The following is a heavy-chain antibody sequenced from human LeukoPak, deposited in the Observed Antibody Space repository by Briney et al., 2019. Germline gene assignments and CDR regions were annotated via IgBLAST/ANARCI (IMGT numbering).Heavy chain of an antibody. Sequence: ASVKVSCKASGYTFTGYYMHWVRQAPGQGLEWMGWINPNSGGTNYAQKFQGRVTMTSDTSISTAYMELSRLRSDDTAVYYCAREYSSSWYLDYWGQGTLVTVSS. CDR3: AREYSSSWYLDY. D-gene: IGHD6-13*01. CDR2: INPNSGGT. CDR1: GYTFTGYY. V-gene: IGHV1-2*02. J-gene: IGHJ4*02.